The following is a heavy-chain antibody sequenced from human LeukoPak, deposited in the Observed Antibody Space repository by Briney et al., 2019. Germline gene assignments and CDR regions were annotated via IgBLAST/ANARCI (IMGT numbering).Heavy chain of an antibody. CDR1: GFMFSSNW. J-gene: IGHJ4*02. V-gene: IGHV3-7*03. CDR2: IKEDGTET. CDR3: AKGDSYYDLLTCFDF. Sequence: GGSLRLSCAASGFMFSSNWMSWVRLAPGKGLEWVANIKEDGTETYYVDSVKGRFTISRDNAKNSLYLQMNSLRVEDTAVYYCAKGDSYYDLLTCFDFWGPGILVTVSS. D-gene: IGHD3-9*01.